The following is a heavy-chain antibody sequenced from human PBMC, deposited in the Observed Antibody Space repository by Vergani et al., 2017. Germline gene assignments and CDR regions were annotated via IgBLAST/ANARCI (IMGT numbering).Heavy chain of an antibody. D-gene: IGHD6-19*01. CDR3: ARRIAVACLDL. V-gene: IGHV3-30*04. J-gene: IGHJ2*01. Sequence: QVQLVESGGGVVQPGRSLRLSCAASGFTFSRYAMHWVRQAPGKGLEWVAVISYDGSNKYYADSVKGRFTISRDNSKNTLYLQMNRLRAEDTAVYYCARRIAVACLDLWGRGTLVTVSS. CDR2: ISYDGSNK. CDR1: GFTFSRYA.